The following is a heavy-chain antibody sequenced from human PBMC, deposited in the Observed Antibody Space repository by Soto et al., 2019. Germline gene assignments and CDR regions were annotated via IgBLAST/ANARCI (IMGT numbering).Heavy chain of an antibody. J-gene: IGHJ6*02. Sequence: PGGSLRLSCAASGFTFSSYWMSWVRQAPGKGLEWMANIKQDGSEKYYVDSVKGRFTISRDNAKNSLYLQMNSLRAEDTAVYYCARYPSVVVVAAAPYYCYGMDVWGQGTTVTVSS. V-gene: IGHV3-7*01. CDR2: IKQDGSEK. CDR1: GFTFSSYW. CDR3: ARYPSVVVVAAAPYYCYGMDV. D-gene: IGHD2-15*01.